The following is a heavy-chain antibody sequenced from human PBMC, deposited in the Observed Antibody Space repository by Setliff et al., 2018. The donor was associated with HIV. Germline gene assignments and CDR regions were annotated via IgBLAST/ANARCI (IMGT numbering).Heavy chain of an antibody. Sequence: SVKVSCKASGGTFSSYAISWVRQAPGQGLEWMGGIIPIFGTANYAQKYQGRVTITTDESTSTAYMELSSLRSEDTAVYYWARAINKAFDIWGQGTMVTVSS. V-gene: IGHV1-69*05. CDR1: GGTFSSYA. J-gene: IGHJ3*02. CDR2: IIPIFGTA. CDR3: ARAINKAFDI.